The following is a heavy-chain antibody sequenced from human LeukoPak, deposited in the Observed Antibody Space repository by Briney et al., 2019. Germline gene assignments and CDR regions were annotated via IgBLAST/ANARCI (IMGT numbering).Heavy chain of an antibody. CDR2: IYYSGST. Sequence: SETLSLTCTVSGGSISSYYWSWIRQPPGRGLEWIGYIYYSGSTNYNPSLKSRVTISVDTSKNQFSLKLSSVTAAVTAVYYCARDRGSDAFDIWGQGTMVTVSS. CDR3: ARDRGSDAFDI. D-gene: IGHD5-12*01. J-gene: IGHJ3*02. CDR1: GGSISSYY. V-gene: IGHV4-59*01.